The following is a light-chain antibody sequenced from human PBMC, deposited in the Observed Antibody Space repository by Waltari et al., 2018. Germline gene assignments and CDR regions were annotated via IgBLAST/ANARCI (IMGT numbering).Light chain of an antibody. CDR2: SND. Sequence: QSVLTQPPSASVTPGQRVTISCAGSYSNIGSNIVRWYQQLPGTAPKLLIYSNDYRPSGVPDRFSGSKSGTSASLAISGLQSEDEADYYCATWDDRLTGVVFGGGTRVTVL. CDR3: ATWDDRLTGVV. CDR1: YSNIGSNI. J-gene: IGLJ2*01. V-gene: IGLV1-44*01.